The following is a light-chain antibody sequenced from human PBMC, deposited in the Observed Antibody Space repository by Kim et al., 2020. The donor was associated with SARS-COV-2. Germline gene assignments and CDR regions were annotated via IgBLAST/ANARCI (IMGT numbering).Light chain of an antibody. CDR1: QGVGSG. CDR3: LQYNIYPLT. Sequence: AVQLTQSPSSLSASVGDGVTITCRASQGVGSGLAWYKPRPGKAPNLLIYDAFNLGRGVPSRFSGSQSGTDFTLTISSLQPDDFGTYYCLQYNIYPLTFGGGTKVDIK. CDR2: DAF. V-gene: IGKV1-13*02. J-gene: IGKJ4*01.